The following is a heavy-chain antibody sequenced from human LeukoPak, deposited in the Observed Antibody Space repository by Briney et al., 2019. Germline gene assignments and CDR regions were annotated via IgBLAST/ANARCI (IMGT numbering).Heavy chain of an antibody. CDR2: IIPIFGTT. CDR3: ARDGYSYGGFDY. CDR1: GGTFSSYA. V-gene: IGHV1-69*05. J-gene: IGHJ4*02. Sequence: SVKVSCKASGGTFSSYAISWVRQAPGQGLEWMGGIIPIFGTTNYAQKFQGRVTITTDESTSTAYMELSSLRSEDTAVYYCARDGYSYGGFDYWGQGTLVTVSS. D-gene: IGHD5-18*01.